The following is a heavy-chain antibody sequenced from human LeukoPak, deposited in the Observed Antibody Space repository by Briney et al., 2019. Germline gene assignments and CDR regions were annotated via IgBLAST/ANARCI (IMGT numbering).Heavy chain of an antibody. V-gene: IGHV3-53*01. Sequence: GGSLRLSCAASGFTFSSYWMSWVRQAPGKGLEWVSTLYSDGNRYYADSVRGRFTISRDDSRNTLFLQMNNLRVEDTAMYYCARESGDRPGLPGRWGQGTLVTVSS. J-gene: IGHJ4*02. D-gene: IGHD1-26*01. CDR2: LYSDGNR. CDR1: GFTFSSYW. CDR3: ARESGDRPGLPGR.